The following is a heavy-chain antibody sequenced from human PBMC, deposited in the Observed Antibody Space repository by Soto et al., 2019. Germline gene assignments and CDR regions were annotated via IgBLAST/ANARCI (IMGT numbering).Heavy chain of an antibody. D-gene: IGHD6-13*01. V-gene: IGHV4-31*03. CDR3: ASERQQLVGGFDP. CDR2: IYYSGST. Sequence: SETLSLTCTVSGGSISSGGYYWSWIRQHPGKGLEWIGYIYYSGSTYYNPSLKSRVTISVDTSKNQFSLKLSSVTAADTAVYYCASERQQLVGGFDPWGQGTLVTVSS. J-gene: IGHJ5*02. CDR1: GGSISSGGYY.